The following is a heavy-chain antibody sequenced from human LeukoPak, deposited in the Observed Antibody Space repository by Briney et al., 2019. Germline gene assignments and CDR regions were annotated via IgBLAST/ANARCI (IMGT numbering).Heavy chain of an antibody. J-gene: IGHJ3*02. CDR2: IYHSGST. V-gene: IGHV4-30-2*01. Sequence: SQTLSLTCTVSGGSISSGGYYWSWLRQPPGKGLEWIGYIYHSGSTYYNPSLKSRVTISVDRSKNQFSLKLSSVTAADTAVYYCARERIVVVPAAIQDAFDIWGQGTMVTVSS. CDR3: ARERIVVVPAAIQDAFDI. CDR1: GGSISSGGYY. D-gene: IGHD2-2*02.